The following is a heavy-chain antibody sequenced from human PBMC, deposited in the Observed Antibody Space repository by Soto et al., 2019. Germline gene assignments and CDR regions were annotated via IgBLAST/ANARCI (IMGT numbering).Heavy chain of an antibody. CDR2: ISYDGSNK. CDR1: GFTFSSYG. CDR3: AKRLRSTSPSGPDI. Sequence: GGSLRLSCAASGFTFSSYGMHWVRQAPGKGLEWVAVISYDGSNKYYADSVKGRFTISRDNSKNTLYLQMNSLRAEDTAVYYCAKRLRSTSPSGPDIWGQGTMVTVSS. D-gene: IGHD2-2*01. J-gene: IGHJ3*02. V-gene: IGHV3-30*18.